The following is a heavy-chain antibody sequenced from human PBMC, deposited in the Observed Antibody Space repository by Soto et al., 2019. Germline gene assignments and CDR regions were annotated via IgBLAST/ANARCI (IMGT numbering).Heavy chain of an antibody. CDR1: GGSISSDDYY. CDR3: ARATTVTSSFFYYSLDV. D-gene: IGHD4-17*01. Sequence: QVQLQESGPGLVKPSQTLSLTCSVSGGSISSDDYYWTWVRQPPGKGLEWIGHIYYNGNTYYNPSLKSRLTMSLDTSQNQFSLHLSSVIAADSALYFCARATTVTSSFFYYSLDVWGQGTTVTVSS. J-gene: IGHJ6*02. CDR2: IYYNGNT. V-gene: IGHV4-30-4*08.